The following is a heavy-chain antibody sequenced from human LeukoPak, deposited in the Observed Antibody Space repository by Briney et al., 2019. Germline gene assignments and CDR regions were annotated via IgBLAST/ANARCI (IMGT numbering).Heavy chain of an antibody. V-gene: IGHV3-30*02. CDR3: GGLLYFDY. CDR2: IRSDGSIK. D-gene: IGHD2-15*01. CDR1: GFTFSSYG. J-gene: IGHJ4*02. Sequence: GGSLRLSCAASGFTFSSYGMHWVRQAPGKGLEWVAFIRSDGSIKYYTESLKGRFTISRDNSKNTLYLQMNSLRAEDTAVYYCGGLLYFDYWGQGTLVTVSS.